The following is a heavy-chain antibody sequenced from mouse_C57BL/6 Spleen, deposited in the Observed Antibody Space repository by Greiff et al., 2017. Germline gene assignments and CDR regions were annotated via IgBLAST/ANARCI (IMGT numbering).Heavy chain of an antibody. CDR2: ISDGGSYT. D-gene: IGHD5-1*01. CDR3: AREGSNYFDY. Sequence: EVKLMESGGGLVKPGGSLKLSCAASGFTFSSYAMSWVRQTPEKRLEWVATISDGGSYTYYPDNVKGRFTISRDNAKNNLYLQMSHLKSEDTAMYYCAREGSNYFDYWGQGTTRTVSS. CDR1: GFTFSSYA. J-gene: IGHJ2*01. V-gene: IGHV5-4*01.